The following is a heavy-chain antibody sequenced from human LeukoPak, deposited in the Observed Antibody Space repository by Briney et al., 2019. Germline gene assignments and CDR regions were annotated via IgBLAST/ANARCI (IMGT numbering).Heavy chain of an antibody. J-gene: IGHJ4*02. Sequence: GGSLRLSCTASGFTFTNYAMNWVRQAPGKGLEWVSTISGSGSISYYADSVKGRFTVSRDDSKNTLYLQMNSLRAEDTAVYYCAKDRSIVGATTFLDYWGQGTLVTVSS. D-gene: IGHD1-26*01. V-gene: IGHV3-23*01. CDR2: ISGSGSIS. CDR1: GFTFTNYA. CDR3: AKDRSIVGATTFLDY.